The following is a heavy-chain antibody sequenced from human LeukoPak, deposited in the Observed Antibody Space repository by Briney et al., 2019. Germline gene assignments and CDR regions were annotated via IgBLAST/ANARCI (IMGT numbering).Heavy chain of an antibody. J-gene: IGHJ5*02. V-gene: IGHV4-31*02. CDR3: ANYGSGTYRFDP. CDR2: IYYSGTT. Sequence: SETLSLTCSVSGGSVSSGSYYWSWIRQHPGKGLEWIGYIYYSGTTYYNPSLKSRVTISVDTSKNQFSLMLSSVTAADTAVYYCANYGSGTYRFDPWGQGTLVTISS. D-gene: IGHD3-10*01. CDR1: GGSVSSGSYY.